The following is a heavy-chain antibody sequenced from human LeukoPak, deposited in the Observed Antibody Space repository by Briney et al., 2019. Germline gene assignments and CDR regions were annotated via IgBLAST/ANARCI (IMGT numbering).Heavy chain of an antibody. CDR2: INPSGGST. Sequence: ASVKVSCKASGYTFTSYYMHWVRQAPGQGLEWMGIINPSGGSTSYAQKFQSRVTMTRDTSTSTVYMELSSLRSEDTAVYYCARAQFRDAFDIWGQGTMVTVSS. CDR3: ARAQFRDAFDI. D-gene: IGHD5-24*01. CDR1: GYTFTSYY. V-gene: IGHV1-46*01. J-gene: IGHJ3*02.